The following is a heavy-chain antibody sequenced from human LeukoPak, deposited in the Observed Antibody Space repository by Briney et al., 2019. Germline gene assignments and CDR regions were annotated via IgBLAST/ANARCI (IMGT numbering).Heavy chain of an antibody. CDR2: IYYSGST. CDR3: AGGDYYDSSGIDS. Sequence: SETLSLTCTVSGGSISTYYWSWIRQPPGKGLEWIGYIYYSGSTNYNPSLKSRVTISVDTSKNQFSLKLISVTAADTAVYYCAGGDYYDSSGIDSWGQGTLVTVSS. CDR1: GGSISTYY. J-gene: IGHJ4*02. V-gene: IGHV4-59*01. D-gene: IGHD3-22*01.